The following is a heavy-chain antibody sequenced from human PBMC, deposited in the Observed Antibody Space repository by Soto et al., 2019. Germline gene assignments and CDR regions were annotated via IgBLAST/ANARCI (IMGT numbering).Heavy chain of an antibody. CDR3: ARKTDGSGTHPRAFYFDL. V-gene: IGHV1-2*02. CDR2: INPNSGGT. CDR1: GYTFTAYY. D-gene: IGHD3-10*01. J-gene: IGHJ4*02. Sequence: QVQLVQSGAEVKKPGASVKVSCEASGYTFTAYYIHWVRQAPGQGLEWMGWINPNSGGTNNAQKFQSRVTMTRDTSISTAYMELSSLRYDDTAVYYCARKTDGSGTHPRAFYFDLWGQGTLGTLSS.